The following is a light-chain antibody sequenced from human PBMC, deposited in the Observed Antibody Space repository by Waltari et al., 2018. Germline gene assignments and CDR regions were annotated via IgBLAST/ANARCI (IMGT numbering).Light chain of an antibody. Sequence: QSALTQPAYVSGSPGKSITISCAVGSTNLVSWYRQYADKAHHVVLYEGNKRPSGISNHFAGSSTGSLTIAGLQAEDEADYYCCSYYDRCPSYVFGTGTRVTVL. J-gene: IGLJ1*01. CDR3: CSYYDRCPSYV. CDR1: GSTNL. CDR2: EGN. V-gene: IGLV2-23*01.